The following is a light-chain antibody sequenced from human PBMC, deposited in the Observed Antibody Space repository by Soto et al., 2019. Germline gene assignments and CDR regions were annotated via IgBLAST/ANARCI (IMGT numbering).Light chain of an antibody. V-gene: IGKV3-15*01. CDR3: QQYNNLPQT. Sequence: EIVMSKSPATLSVYPGERATLSCRASQSVSSNLAWYQQKPGQAPRLLIYGASTRATGIPARFSGSGSGTEFTLTLSSLQSEDFAVYYCQQYNNLPQTFGQGTKVDIK. CDR1: QSVSSN. J-gene: IGKJ1*01. CDR2: GAS.